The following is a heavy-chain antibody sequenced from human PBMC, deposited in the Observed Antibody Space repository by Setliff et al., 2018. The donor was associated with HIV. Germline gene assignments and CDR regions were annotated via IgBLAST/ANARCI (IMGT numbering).Heavy chain of an antibody. V-gene: IGHV4-61*09. D-gene: IGHD3-10*01. CDR3: ARMTDYTSGSWLHY. CDR1: GGSISSGNYY. J-gene: IGHJ4*02. CDR2: IYSSGST. Sequence: SETLSLTCTVSGGSISSGNYYWSWIRQPAGKGLEWIGHIYSSGSTSYNPSLKSRVTISVDTSKNQFSLKLTSVTAADTAVYYCARMTDYTSGSWLHYWGQGTLVTVSS.